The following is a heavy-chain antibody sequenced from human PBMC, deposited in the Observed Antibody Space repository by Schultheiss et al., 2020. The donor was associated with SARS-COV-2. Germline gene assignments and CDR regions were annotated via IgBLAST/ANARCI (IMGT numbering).Heavy chain of an antibody. CDR1: GGSISSGSYY. Sequence: SQTLSLTCTVSGGSISSGSYYWSWIRQPPGKGLEWIGSIYYSGSTNYNPSLKSRVTISVDTSKNQFSLKLSSVTAADTAVYYCAAGPLWFGELLLLDYWGQGTLVTVSS. CDR2: IYYSGST. CDR3: AAGPLWFGELLLLDY. D-gene: IGHD3-10*01. V-gene: IGHV4-61*01. J-gene: IGHJ4*02.